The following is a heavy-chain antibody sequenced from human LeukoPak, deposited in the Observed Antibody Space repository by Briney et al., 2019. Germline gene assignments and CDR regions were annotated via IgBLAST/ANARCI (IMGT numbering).Heavy chain of an antibody. CDR1: GGTFNNYA. D-gene: IGHD4-17*01. CDR3: VRDRLDDYGDYVDFFDI. CDR2: IIPIFGTT. J-gene: IGHJ3*02. V-gene: IGHV1-69*13. Sequence: SVKVSCKASGGTFNNYAISWVRQAPGQGLEWMGGIIPIFGTTNHAQKFQDRITITADESTSTAYMELSSLRSEDTAVYYCVRDRLDDYGDYVDFFDIWGQGTMVTVSS.